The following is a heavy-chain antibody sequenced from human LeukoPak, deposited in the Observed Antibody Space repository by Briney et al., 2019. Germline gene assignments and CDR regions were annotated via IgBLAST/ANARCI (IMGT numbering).Heavy chain of an antibody. D-gene: IGHD3-3*01. V-gene: IGHV4-59*01. CDR1: GGSISSYY. Sequence: SETLSLTCTVSGGSISSYYWSWIRQPPGKGLEWIGYIYYSGSTNYNPSLKSRVTISVDTSKNQFSLKLSSVTAADTAVYYCASQGRDTIFGVVGGGHFDYWGQGTLVTVSS. CDR3: ASQGRDTIFGVVGGGHFDY. J-gene: IGHJ4*02. CDR2: IYYSGST.